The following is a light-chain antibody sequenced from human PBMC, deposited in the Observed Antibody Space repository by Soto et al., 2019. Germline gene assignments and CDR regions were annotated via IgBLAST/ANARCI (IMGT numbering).Light chain of an antibody. V-gene: IGLV2-14*01. Sequence: QSALTQPASVSGSPGQSITISCTGTSSDVVGYNYVSWYQQHPGKAPKLMIYDVSNRPSGVSNRFSGSKSGNTASLTISGLQAEDEADYYCSSYTSSSTLGVVFGGGTKATVL. CDR2: DVS. J-gene: IGLJ2*01. CDR3: SSYTSSSTLGVV. CDR1: SSDVVGYNY.